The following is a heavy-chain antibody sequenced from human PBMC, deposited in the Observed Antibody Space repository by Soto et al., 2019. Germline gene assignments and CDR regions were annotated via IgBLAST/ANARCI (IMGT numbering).Heavy chain of an antibody. D-gene: IGHD3-22*01. V-gene: IGHV3-30-3*01. J-gene: IGHJ4*02. CDR2: ISYDGSNK. CDR3: ARGVLYYYDSSGYWLDY. CDR1: GFTFSSYA. Sequence: PGGSLRLSCAASGFTFSSYAMHWVRQAPGKGLEWVAVISYDGSNKYYADSVKGRFTISRDNSKNTLYLQMNSLRAEDTAVYYCARGVLYYYDSSGYWLDYWGQGTLVTVSS.